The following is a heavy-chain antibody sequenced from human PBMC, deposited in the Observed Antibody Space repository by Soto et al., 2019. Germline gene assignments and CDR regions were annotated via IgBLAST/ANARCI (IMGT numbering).Heavy chain of an antibody. CDR2: MNPNSGNT. D-gene: IGHD3-22*01. CDR3: ARMNYFDSSGFTNWFAP. CDR1: GYTFTSYD. Sequence: ASVKVSCKASGYTFTSYDINWVRQATGQGLEWMGWMNPNSGNTGYAQKFQGRVTMTRNTSISTGYMELSSLRSEDTAVYYCARMNYFDSSGFTNWFAPWGQGTLVTVSP. V-gene: IGHV1-8*01. J-gene: IGHJ5*02.